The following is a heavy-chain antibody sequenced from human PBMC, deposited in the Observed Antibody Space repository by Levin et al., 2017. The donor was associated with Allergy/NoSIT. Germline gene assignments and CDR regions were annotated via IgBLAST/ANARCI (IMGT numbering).Heavy chain of an antibody. V-gene: IGHV1-69*04. CDR2: IIPILGIA. CDR1: GGTFSSYT. Sequence: SVKVSCKASGGTFSSYTISWVRQAPGQGLEWMGRIIPILGIANYAQKFQGRVTITADKSTSTAYMELSSLRSEDTAVYYCARDSMVADYYYYGMDVWGQGTTVTVSS. CDR3: ARDSMVADYYYYGMDV. D-gene: IGHD5-12*01. J-gene: IGHJ6*02.